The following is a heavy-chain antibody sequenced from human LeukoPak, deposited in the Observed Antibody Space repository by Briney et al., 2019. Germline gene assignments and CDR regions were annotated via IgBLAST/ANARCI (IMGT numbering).Heavy chain of an antibody. CDR2: ISAYNGNT. J-gene: IGHJ6*02. Sequence: ASVKVSCKASGCTFTSYGISWVRQAPGQGLEWMGWISAYNGNTNYAQKLQGRVTMTTDTSTSTAYMERRSLRSDDTAVYYCGGHRWEKELLWFLELLDYYYGMDVWGQGTTVTVSS. V-gene: IGHV1-18*01. D-gene: IGHD3-10*01. CDR3: GGHRWEKELLWFLELLDYYYGMDV. CDR1: GCTFTSYG.